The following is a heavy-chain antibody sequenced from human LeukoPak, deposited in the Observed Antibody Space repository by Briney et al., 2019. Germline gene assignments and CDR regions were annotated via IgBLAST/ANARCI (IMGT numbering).Heavy chain of an antibody. CDR2: ISWNSGSI. CDR1: GFTFSASN. CDR3: AKEDGYNYFDY. V-gene: IGHV3-9*01. J-gene: IGHJ4*02. D-gene: IGHD5-24*01. Sequence: GGSLRLSCEVSGFTFSASNMNWVRQAPGKGLEWVSGISWNSGSIGYADSVEGRFTISRDNAKNSLYLQMNSLRAEDTALYYCAKEDGYNYFDYWGQGTLVTVSS.